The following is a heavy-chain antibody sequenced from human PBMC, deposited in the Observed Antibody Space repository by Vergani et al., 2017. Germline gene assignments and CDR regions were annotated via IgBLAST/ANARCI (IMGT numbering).Heavy chain of an antibody. CDR3: ASSGSHCSSTSCPNAYFDY. CDR1: GYSFTSYW. V-gene: IGHV5-51*01. J-gene: IGHJ4*02. CDR2: IYPGDSDT. D-gene: IGHD2-2*01. Sequence: EVQLVQSGAEVKKPGESLKISCKGSGYSFTSYWIGWVRQMPGKGLEWMGIIYPGDSDTRYSPSFQGQVTISADKSISTAYLQWSSLKASYTAMYYCASSGSHCSSTSCPNAYFDYWGQGTLVTVSS.